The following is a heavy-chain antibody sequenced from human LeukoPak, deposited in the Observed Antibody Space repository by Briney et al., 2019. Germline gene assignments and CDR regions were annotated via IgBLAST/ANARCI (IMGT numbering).Heavy chain of an antibody. CDR1: GGSFSGYY. D-gene: IGHD2-2*01. CDR3: ARGSYCSSTSCSPYYFDY. J-gene: IGHJ4*02. Sequence: SETLSLTCAVYGGSFSGYYWSWNSQPPGKGLEWIGEINHSGSTNYNPSLKSRVTISVDTSKNQFSLKLSSVTAADTAVYYCARGSYCSSTSCSPYYFDYWGQGTLVTVSS. V-gene: IGHV4-34*01. CDR2: INHSGST.